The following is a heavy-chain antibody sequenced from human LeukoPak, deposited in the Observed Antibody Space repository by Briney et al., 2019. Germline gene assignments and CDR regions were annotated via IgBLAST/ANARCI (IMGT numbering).Heavy chain of an antibody. D-gene: IGHD6-19*01. CDR2: INPSGGST. J-gene: IGHJ6*02. V-gene: IGHV1-46*01. CDR1: GYTFTSYY. CDR3: AREGTAVAVSDAHARGRSNKYYYYYYGMDV. Sequence: ASVKVSCKASGYTFTSYYMHWVRQAPGQGLEWMGIINPSGGSTSYAQKFQGRVTITRDTSTSTVYMELSSLRSEDTAVYYCAREGTAVAVSDAHARGRSNKYYYYYYGMDVWGQGTTVTVSS.